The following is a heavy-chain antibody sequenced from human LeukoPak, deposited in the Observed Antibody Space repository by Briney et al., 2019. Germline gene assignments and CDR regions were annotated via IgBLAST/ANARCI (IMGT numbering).Heavy chain of an antibody. V-gene: IGHV3-30*02. CDR1: GFIFSNYG. CDR3: ATMQWLEGVDWFDP. D-gene: IGHD6-19*01. CDR2: IRYDESNK. J-gene: IGHJ5*02. Sequence: GRSLRLSCAASGFIFSNYGMHWVRQAPGKGLEWVAFIRYDESNKFYADSVKGRFTISRDNSKNILFLQMNSLRAEDTAVYYCATMQWLEGVDWFDPWGQGTLVTVSS.